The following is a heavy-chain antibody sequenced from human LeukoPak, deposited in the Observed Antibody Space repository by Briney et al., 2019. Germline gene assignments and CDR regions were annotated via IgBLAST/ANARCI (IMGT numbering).Heavy chain of an antibody. CDR2: ISYDGSNK. V-gene: IGHV3-30-3*01. J-gene: IGHJ4*02. CDR1: GFTFSSYA. Sequence: PGGSLRLSCAASGFTFSSYAMHWVRQAPGKGLEWVAVISYDGSNKYYADSVKGRFTISRDNSKNTLYLQMNSLRAEDTAVYYCARDSFGVVMHFDYWGQGTLVTVSS. D-gene: IGHD3-3*01. CDR3: ARDSFGVVMHFDY.